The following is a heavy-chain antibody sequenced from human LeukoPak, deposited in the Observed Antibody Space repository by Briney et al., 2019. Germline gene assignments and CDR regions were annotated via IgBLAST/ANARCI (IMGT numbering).Heavy chain of an antibody. D-gene: IGHD3-10*01. CDR2: IYPGDSDT. Sequence: GESLKISCKGSGYRFTTYWIGWVRQMPGKGLEWMGIIYPGDSDTGYSPSVQGQVTISADKSISTAYLQWSSLKASDTAMYYCARLTDGFVDYWGRGTLVTVSS. V-gene: IGHV5-51*01. J-gene: IGHJ4*02. CDR1: GYRFTTYW. CDR3: ARLTDGFVDY.